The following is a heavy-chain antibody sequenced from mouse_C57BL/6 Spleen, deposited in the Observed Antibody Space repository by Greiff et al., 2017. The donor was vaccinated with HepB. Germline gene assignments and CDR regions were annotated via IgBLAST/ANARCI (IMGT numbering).Heavy chain of an antibody. V-gene: IGHV5-17*01. D-gene: IGHD1-1*01. Sequence: EVKLVESGGGLVKPGGSLKLSCAASGFTFSDYGMHWVRQAPEKGLEWVAYISSGSSTIYYADTVKGRFTISRDNAKNTLFLQMTSLRAEDTAMYDCARVTTLWYYFDYWGEGTTLTVSS. CDR3: ARVTTLWYYFDY. J-gene: IGHJ2*01. CDR2: ISSGSSTI. CDR1: GFTFSDYG.